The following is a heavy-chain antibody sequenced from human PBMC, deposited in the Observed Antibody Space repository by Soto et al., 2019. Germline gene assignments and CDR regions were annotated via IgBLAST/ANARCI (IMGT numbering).Heavy chain of an antibody. D-gene: IGHD6-19*01. CDR1: GGSISNSNYY. J-gene: IGHJ4*02. CDR2: IYYTGNT. V-gene: IGHV4-39*01. Sequence: SETLSLTCTVSGGSISNSNYYWGWIRQPPGKGLEWIGSIYYTGNTYYNPSLKSRVTISVDTSKNQFSLKLSSVTAADTVVYYCASLGIAVAGTYWGQGTLVTVSS. CDR3: ASLGIAVAGTY.